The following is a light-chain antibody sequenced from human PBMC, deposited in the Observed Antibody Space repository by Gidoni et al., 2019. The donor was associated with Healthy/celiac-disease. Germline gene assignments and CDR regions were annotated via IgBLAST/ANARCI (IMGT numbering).Light chain of an antibody. CDR1: SLRSYY. CDR3: NSWDSSGNHVV. V-gene: IGLV3-19*02. J-gene: IGLJ2*01. CDR2: GKN. Sequence: LGQTVRITCQGDSLRSYYASWYQQKPGQAPVRVIYGKNNRPSGIPDRFSGSSSGNTASLTITGAQAEDEADYYCNSWDSSGNHVVFGGGTKLTVL.